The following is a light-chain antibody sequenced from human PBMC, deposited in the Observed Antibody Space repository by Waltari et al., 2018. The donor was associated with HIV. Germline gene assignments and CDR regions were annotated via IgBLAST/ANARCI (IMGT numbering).Light chain of an antibody. Sequence: QSVLTLPPSVSGAPGQRVTIPCTGGSANVGAGYDVHWYQQLPGTAPKLLIFVSIKRPAGVSDRFSGSKSGTSASLAITGLQAEDEADYYGQSYDSSLTGWVFGGGTKLTVL. CDR2: VSI. CDR1: SANVGAGYD. J-gene: IGLJ3*02. V-gene: IGLV1-40*01. CDR3: QSYDSSLTGWV.